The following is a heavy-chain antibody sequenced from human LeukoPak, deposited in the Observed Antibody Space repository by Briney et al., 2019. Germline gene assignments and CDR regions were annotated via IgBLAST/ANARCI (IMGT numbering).Heavy chain of an antibody. CDR2: ISRSWGSTI. Sequence: GGSLRLSCAASGFTFTPYSMNWVRQAPGKGLDWVSYISRSWGSTIYYADSVKGRFTISRDNGKKSVYLQMNSLRDEDTAVYYCARDGGYYDSSGYYNNLLFDYWGQRTLVTVSS. CDR3: ARDGGYYDSSGYYNNLLFDY. V-gene: IGHV3-48*02. CDR1: GFTFTPYS. J-gene: IGHJ4*02. D-gene: IGHD3-22*01.